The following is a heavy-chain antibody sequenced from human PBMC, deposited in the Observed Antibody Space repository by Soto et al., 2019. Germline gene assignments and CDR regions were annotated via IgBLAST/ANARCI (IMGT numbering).Heavy chain of an antibody. CDR2: ISVSGGST. V-gene: IGHV3-23*01. Sequence: EVQLLESGGGLVQPGGSLRLSCAASGFTFNSYAMTWVRQAPGKGLEWVSAISVSGGSTYYADSVKGRFTNSRDNSKNTLYLQMNSLRAEDTAVYYCAKEYSSSVFSNDAFDIWGQGTMVTVSS. D-gene: IGHD6-6*01. CDR1: GFTFNSYA. J-gene: IGHJ3*02. CDR3: AKEYSSSVFSNDAFDI.